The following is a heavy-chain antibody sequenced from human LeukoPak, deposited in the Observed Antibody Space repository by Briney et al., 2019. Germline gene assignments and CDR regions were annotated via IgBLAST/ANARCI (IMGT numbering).Heavy chain of an antibody. CDR1: GFTLSSYA. J-gene: IGHJ4*02. D-gene: IGHD5-18*01. Sequence: GGSLRLSCGASGFTLSSYAMSWVRQAPGKGLEWVSAFSGIGGSTYYAHSVKGRFTISRDNSKNTLYLQMNSLRAEDTAVYSCARDVTMDTTRDYWGQGTLVTVSS. CDR3: ARDVTMDTTRDY. CDR2: FSGIGGST. V-gene: IGHV3-23*01.